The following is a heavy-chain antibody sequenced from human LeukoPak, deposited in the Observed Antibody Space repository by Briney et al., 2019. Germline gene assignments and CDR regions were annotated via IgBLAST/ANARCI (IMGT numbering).Heavy chain of an antibody. D-gene: IGHD6-19*01. V-gene: IGHV3-23*01. J-gene: IGHJ4*02. CDR3: AKDTGSSGWYRLKPDY. CDR2: ISGSGGTT. Sequence: PGGSLRLSCAAPGFTFGTYAMSWVRQAPGKGLEWVSCISGSGGTTYYADSVKGRFTVSRDNSKNTLFLQMNSLRPEDTAVYYCAKDTGSSGWYRLKPDYWGQGALVTVSS. CDR1: GFTFGTYA.